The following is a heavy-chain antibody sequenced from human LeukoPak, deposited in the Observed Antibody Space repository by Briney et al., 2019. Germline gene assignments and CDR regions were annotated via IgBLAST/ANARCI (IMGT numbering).Heavy chain of an antibody. Sequence: ASVKVPCKASGGTFSSYAISWVRQAPGQGLEWMGRIIPILGIANYAQKFQGRVTITADKSTSTAYMELSSLRSEDTAVYYCARVSIYSSSANYFDYWGQGTLVTVSS. D-gene: IGHD6-6*01. J-gene: IGHJ4*02. V-gene: IGHV1-69*04. CDR1: GGTFSSYA. CDR2: IIPILGIA. CDR3: ARVSIYSSSANYFDY.